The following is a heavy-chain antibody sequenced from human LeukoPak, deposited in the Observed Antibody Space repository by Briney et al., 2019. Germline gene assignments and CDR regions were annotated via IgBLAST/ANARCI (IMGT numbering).Heavy chain of an antibody. V-gene: IGHV4-30-2*01. CDR2: IYHSGST. D-gene: IGHD2-2*01. CDR3: ARDMRVVVLPASFWGAFDI. CDR1: GGSISSGGYY. Sequence: SETLSLTYTVSGGSISSGGYYWSWIRQPPGKGLEWIGYIYHSGSTYYNPSLKSRVTISVDRSKNQFSLKLSSVTAADTAVYYCARDMRVVVLPASFWGAFDIWGQGTMVTVSS. J-gene: IGHJ3*02.